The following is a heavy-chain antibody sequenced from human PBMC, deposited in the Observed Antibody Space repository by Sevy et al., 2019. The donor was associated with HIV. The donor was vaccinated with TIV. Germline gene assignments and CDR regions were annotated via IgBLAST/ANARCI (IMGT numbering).Heavy chain of an antibody. CDR3: AKVGFGGSGSYTHFDY. Sequence: GGSLRLSCAASGFTFSSYGMHWVRQAPGKGLEWVAVISYDGSNKYYADSVKGRFTISRDNSKNTLYLQMNSLRAEDTALYYCAKVGFGGSGSYTHFDYWGQGTLVTVSS. J-gene: IGHJ4*02. D-gene: IGHD3-10*01. CDR1: GFTFSSYG. V-gene: IGHV3-30*18. CDR2: ISYDGSNK.